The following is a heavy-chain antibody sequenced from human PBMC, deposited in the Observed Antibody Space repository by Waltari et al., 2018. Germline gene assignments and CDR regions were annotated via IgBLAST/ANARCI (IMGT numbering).Heavy chain of an antibody. J-gene: IGHJ4*02. CDR1: GGSISSSSYY. V-gene: IGHV4-39*01. CDR3: ARTDWNHALFDY. Sequence: QLQLQESGPGLVKPSETLSLTCTVSGGSISSSSYYWGWIRQPPGKGLEWIGSIYYSGSTYYNPSLKSRVTISVDTSKNQFSLKLSSVTAADTAVYYCARTDWNHALFDYWGQGTLVTVSS. D-gene: IGHD1-1*01. CDR2: IYYSGST.